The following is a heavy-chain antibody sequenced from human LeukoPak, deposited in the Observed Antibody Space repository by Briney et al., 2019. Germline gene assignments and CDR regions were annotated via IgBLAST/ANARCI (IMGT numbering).Heavy chain of an antibody. D-gene: IGHD2-2*01. J-gene: IGHJ4*02. Sequence: ASVKVSCKASGYTFTSYDINWVRQATGQGLEWMGWMNPNSGNTGYAQKFQGRVTMTRNTSISTAYMELSSLRSEDTAVYYCARLYCGSTSCYADYWGRGTLVTVSS. CDR1: GYTFTSYD. V-gene: IGHV1-8*01. CDR3: ARLYCGSTSCYADY. CDR2: MNPNSGNT.